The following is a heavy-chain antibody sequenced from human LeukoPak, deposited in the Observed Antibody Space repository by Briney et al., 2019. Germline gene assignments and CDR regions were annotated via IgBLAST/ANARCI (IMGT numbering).Heavy chain of an antibody. Sequence: GGSLRLSCAASGFTFSSYSMNWVRQAPGKGLEWVSSISSSSSYIYYADSVKGRFTISRDNAKNSLYLQMNSLRAEDTAVYYCAKDQLEAATIKNYYMDVWGKGTTVTVSS. D-gene: IGHD5-12*01. J-gene: IGHJ6*03. CDR1: GFTFSSYS. V-gene: IGHV3-21*01. CDR2: ISSSSSYI. CDR3: AKDQLEAATIKNYYMDV.